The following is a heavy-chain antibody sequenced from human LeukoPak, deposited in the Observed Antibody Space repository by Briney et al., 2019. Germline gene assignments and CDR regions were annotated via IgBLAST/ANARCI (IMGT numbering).Heavy chain of an antibody. CDR1: GFTFSSYG. CDR3: AKWDSWIDY. Sequence: GRSLRLSCAASGFTFSSYGMHWVRQAPGKGLEWVAVISYDGSNKYYADSVKGRFTISRDNSKNTLYLQMNSLRAKDTAVYYCAKWDSWIDYWGQGTLVTVSS. D-gene: IGHD1-26*01. CDR2: ISYDGSNK. V-gene: IGHV3-30*18. J-gene: IGHJ4*02.